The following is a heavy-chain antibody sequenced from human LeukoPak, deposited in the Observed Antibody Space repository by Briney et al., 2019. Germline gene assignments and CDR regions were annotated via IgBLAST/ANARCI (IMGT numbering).Heavy chain of an antibody. Sequence: AGGSLRLSCAASGFTFSNYAMSWVRQAPEKGLEWVSAISGSGGSTYYADSVKGRFTISRDNSKNTLYLQMNSLRAEDTAVYYCAKFQDAFDYWGQGTLVTVSS. CDR2: ISGSGGST. CDR1: GFTFSNYA. V-gene: IGHV3-23*01. D-gene: IGHD2-15*01. CDR3: AKFQDAFDY. J-gene: IGHJ4*02.